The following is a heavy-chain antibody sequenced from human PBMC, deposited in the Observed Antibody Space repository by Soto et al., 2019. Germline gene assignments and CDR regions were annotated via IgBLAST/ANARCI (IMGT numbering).Heavy chain of an antibody. J-gene: IGHJ6*02. CDR2: ISYDGSNK. CDR1: GFTFSSYA. D-gene: IGHD2-15*01. V-gene: IGHV3-30-3*01. Sequence: SLRLSCAASGFTFSSYAMHWVLQAPGKGLEWVAVISYDGSNKYYADSVKGRFTISRDNSKNTLYLQMNSLRAEDTAVYYCARVGCSGGSCYYYGMDVWGQGTTVTVSS. CDR3: ARVGCSGGSCYYYGMDV.